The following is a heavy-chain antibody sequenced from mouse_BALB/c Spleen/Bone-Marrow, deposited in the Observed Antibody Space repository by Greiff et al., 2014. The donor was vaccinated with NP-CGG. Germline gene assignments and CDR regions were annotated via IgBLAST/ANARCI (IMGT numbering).Heavy chain of an antibody. V-gene: IGHV1S81*02. CDR1: GYTFTNYW. J-gene: IGHJ2*01. Sequence: QVQLKQSGAELVKPGASVKLSCKASGYTFTNYWMHWVKQRPGQGLEWIGEINPSNGRTNYNEKFKSKATLTVDKSSCTAYMQLSSLTSEDSAVYYCARGFDYWGQGTTLTVSS. CDR2: INPSNGRT. CDR3: ARGFDY.